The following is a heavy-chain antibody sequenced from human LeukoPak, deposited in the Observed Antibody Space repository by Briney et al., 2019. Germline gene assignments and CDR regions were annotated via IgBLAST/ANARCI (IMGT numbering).Heavy chain of an antibody. CDR2: ISSSGSTI. D-gene: IGHD6-19*01. Sequence: GGSLRLSCAASGFAFSDYYMSWIRQAPGKGLEWVSYISSSGSTIYYADSVKGRFTISRDNAKNSLYLQMNSLRAEDTAVYYCARSHSSGWFDYWGQGTLVTVSS. CDR1: GFAFSDYY. V-gene: IGHV3-11*04. J-gene: IGHJ4*02. CDR3: ARSHSSGWFDY.